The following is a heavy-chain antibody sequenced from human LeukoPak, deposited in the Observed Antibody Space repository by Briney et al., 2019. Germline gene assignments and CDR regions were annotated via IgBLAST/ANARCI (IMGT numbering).Heavy chain of an antibody. J-gene: IGHJ4*02. CDR1: XYX. CDR3: ARDFRGYYGSGSLGG. D-gene: IGHD3-10*01. V-gene: IGHV3-74*01. Sequence: XYXMXXVXQAXXKGLVWXXXINSDGSSTSYADSVKGRFTISRDNAKNTLYLQMNSLRAEDTAVYYCARDFRGYYGSGSLGGWGQGTLVTVSS. CDR2: INSDGSST.